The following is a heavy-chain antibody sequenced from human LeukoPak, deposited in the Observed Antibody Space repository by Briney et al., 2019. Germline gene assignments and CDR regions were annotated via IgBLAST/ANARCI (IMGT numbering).Heavy chain of an antibody. CDR2: INGNGRGA. CDR1: GFTFSSYW. Sequence: PGGSLRLSCAASGFTFSSYWMHWVRQVPGKGLLWVARINGNGRGASYGDSLEGRFTISRDKAENTLYLEMNSLRDDDTAVYYCARGSTTVPTKDYFDSWGQGTQVTVSS. CDR3: ARGSTTVPTKDYFDS. V-gene: IGHV3-74*01. J-gene: IGHJ5*01. D-gene: IGHD4-17*01.